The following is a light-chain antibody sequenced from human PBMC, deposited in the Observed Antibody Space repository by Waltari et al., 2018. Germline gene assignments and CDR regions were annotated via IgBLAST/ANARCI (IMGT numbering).Light chain of an antibody. CDR3: SSYTSSTTWV. CDR1: SRDVGSYKF. J-gene: IGLJ3*02. V-gene: IGLV2-14*02. CDR2: ES. Sequence: QSALTQPASVSGSPGQSITISCTGTSRDVGSYKFGPWYQQHRGKAPKLVFYESNRPSGVSNRFSVSKSGNTAALTISGLQAEDEADYYCSSYTSSTTWVFGGGTKVTVL.